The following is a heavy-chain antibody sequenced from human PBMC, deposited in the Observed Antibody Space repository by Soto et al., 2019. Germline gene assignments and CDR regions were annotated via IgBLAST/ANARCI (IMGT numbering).Heavy chain of an antibody. D-gene: IGHD2-21*01. CDR2: ISGYNGDT. J-gene: IGHJ6*02. CDR1: GYSFSGYS. CDR3: ARDVFCGGAPACPDMDA. Sequence: QVVLVQSGGEVKKPGASVKVSCKASGYSFSGYSITWVRQAPGQGLEGTGRISGYNGDTNYARTLRGRLTMTTDTSTNTADLELSSLRYDDTAVYYCARDVFCGGAPACPDMDAWGQGTTVTVSS. V-gene: IGHV1-18*04.